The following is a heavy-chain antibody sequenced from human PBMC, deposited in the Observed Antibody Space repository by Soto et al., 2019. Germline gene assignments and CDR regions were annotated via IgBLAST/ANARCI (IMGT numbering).Heavy chain of an antibody. CDR2: IYYSGRT. CDR1: GGSISSGGYY. CDR3: ARDAGDYGDANFDY. J-gene: IGHJ4*02. Sequence: PSETLSLTCSVSGGSISSGGYYWSWIRQHPGKGLEWIGNIYYSGRTYYKPSLKSRTIISVDMTKNHFSLRLRSVTVADTAVYYCARDAGDYGDANFDYWGQGTLVTVS. V-gene: IGHV4-31*03. D-gene: IGHD4-17*01.